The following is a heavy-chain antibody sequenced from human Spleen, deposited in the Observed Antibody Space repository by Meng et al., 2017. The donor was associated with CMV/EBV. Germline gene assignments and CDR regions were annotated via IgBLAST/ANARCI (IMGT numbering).Heavy chain of an antibody. CDR2: TRNKASSHTT. Sequence: GESLKISCAASGFTFSDHYMDWVRQAPGKGLEWIGRTRNKASSHTTEYAASVKGRFTISRDDSTNSLYLQMNSLKTEDTAVYYCTRASSATRYFDYWGWGTLVTVSS. D-gene: IGHD6-6*01. J-gene: IGHJ4*02. CDR3: TRASSATRYFDY. CDR1: GFTFSDHY. V-gene: IGHV3-72*01.